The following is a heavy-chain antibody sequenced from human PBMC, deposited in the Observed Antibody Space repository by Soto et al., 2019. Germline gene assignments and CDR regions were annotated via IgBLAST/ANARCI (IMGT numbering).Heavy chain of an antibody. Sequence: SETLSLTCTVSGGSISRNYYSWIRQPPGKGLDWIGYVSYSGNTNYNPSLKSRVTISLDTSRNQFSLKLRSVTAADTAVYYCATSRSRSGKFDPWGQGTLVTVAS. D-gene: IGHD6-13*01. V-gene: IGHV4-59*01. CDR2: VSYSGNT. CDR3: ATSRSRSGKFDP. J-gene: IGHJ5*02. CDR1: GGSISRNY.